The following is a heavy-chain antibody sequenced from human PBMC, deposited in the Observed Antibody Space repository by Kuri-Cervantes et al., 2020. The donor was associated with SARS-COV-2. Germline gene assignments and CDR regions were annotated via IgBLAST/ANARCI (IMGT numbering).Heavy chain of an antibody. V-gene: IGHV1-8*01. Sequence: ASVKVSCKASGYTFTSYDINWVRQATGQGLEWMGWMNPNSGNTGYAQKLQGRVIMTRDTSISTAYMELSSLRSDDTAVYYCARVADDRSRYYYYYMDVWGKGTTVTRSS. CDR3: ARVADDRSRYYYYYMDV. J-gene: IGHJ6*03. D-gene: IGHD2-15*01. CDR1: GYTFTSYD. CDR2: MNPNSGNT.